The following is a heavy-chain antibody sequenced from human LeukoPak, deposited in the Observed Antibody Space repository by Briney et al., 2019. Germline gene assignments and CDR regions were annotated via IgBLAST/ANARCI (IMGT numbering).Heavy chain of an antibody. J-gene: IGHJ4*02. V-gene: IGHV3-11*03. D-gene: IGHD6-13*01. CDR1: GGSISTYY. CDR3: ARRRNSSSWYYFDY. CDR2: ISGSSTYT. Sequence: LSLTCCVSGGSISTYYWSWIRQPAGKGLEWVSYISGSSTYTNYADSVKGRFTISRDNAKNSLHLQMHSLRAEDTAVYYCARRRNSSSWYYFDYWGQGTLVTVSS.